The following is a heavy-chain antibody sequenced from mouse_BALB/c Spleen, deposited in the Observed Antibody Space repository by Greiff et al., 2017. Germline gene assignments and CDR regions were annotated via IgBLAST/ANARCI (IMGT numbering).Heavy chain of an antibody. V-gene: IGHV5-6*02. J-gene: IGHJ2*01. CDR1: GFTFSSYG. CDR3: ARHHTGTHYFDY. Sequence: EVMLVESGGDLVKPGGSLKLSCAASGFTFSSYGMSWVRQTPDKRLEWVATISSGGSYTYYPDSVKGRFTISRDNAKNTLYLQMSSLKSEDTAMYYCARHHTGTHYFDYWGQGTTLTVSS. CDR2: ISSGGSYT. D-gene: IGHD4-1*01.